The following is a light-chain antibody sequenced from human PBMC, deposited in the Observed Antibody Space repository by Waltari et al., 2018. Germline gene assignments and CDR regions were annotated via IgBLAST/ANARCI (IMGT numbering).Light chain of an antibody. CDR1: TGAVTSGHY. CDR2: NTD. CDR3: LLSYSGDREV. J-gene: IGLJ2*01. V-gene: IGLV7-46*01. Sequence: QAVVTQEPSLTVSPGGTVTLTCGSSTGAVTSGHYAYWLQQRPGQAPTTLIYNTDNKESWTPARFSGSLLGGKAALTLSGAQPEDEAVYYCLLSYSGDREVFGGGTK.